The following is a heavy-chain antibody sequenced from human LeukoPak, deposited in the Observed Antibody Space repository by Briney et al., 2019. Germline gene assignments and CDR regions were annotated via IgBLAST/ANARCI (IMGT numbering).Heavy chain of an antibody. CDR1: GFTFSTYV. Sequence: GGSLRLSCAASGFTFSTYVMSWVRRPPGKGLAWVSSVGGDGHVTYYADSVKGRFTISRDNSENTLFLQMDSLRVEDTAVYYCAKGWASYIDYWGQGTLVTVSS. J-gene: IGHJ4*02. V-gene: IGHV3-23*01. D-gene: IGHD2-2*02. CDR3: AKGWASYIDY. CDR2: VGGDGHVT.